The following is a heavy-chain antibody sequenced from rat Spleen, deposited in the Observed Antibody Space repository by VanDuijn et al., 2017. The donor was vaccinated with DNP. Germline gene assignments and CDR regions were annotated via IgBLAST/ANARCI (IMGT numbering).Heavy chain of an antibody. D-gene: IGHD1-12*02. CDR1: GFSLTSYN. Sequence: QVQLKESGPGLVQPSQTLSLTCTVSGFSLTSYNVHWVRQPPGKGLEWIAAISSGGRPYSNSVFKFRLSISRDTSKSQVFLKMDSVQTEDTAMYFCARSQGYYYDGSYYPFAYWGQGILVTVSS. J-gene: IGHJ3*01. CDR3: ARSQGYYYDGSYYPFAY. V-gene: IGHV2-6*01. CDR2: ISSGGRP.